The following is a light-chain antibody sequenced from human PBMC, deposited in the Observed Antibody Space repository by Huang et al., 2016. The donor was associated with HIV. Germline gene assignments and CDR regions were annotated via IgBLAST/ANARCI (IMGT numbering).Light chain of an antibody. CDR3: QQYDNWPPFT. CDR2: DAS. Sequence: EIVMTQSPGTLSVSPGERATLSCRASQSVRSNLAWYQQKPGQAPRLLIYDASTRATGVPARLSGSGSGTKFTLSISSLQSEDFAVYYCQQYDNWPPFTFGPGTKVDIK. CDR1: QSVRSN. V-gene: IGKV3-15*01. J-gene: IGKJ3*01.